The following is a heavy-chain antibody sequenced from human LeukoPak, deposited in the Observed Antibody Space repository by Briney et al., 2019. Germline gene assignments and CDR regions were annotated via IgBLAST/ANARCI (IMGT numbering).Heavy chain of an antibody. CDR2: IYYSGST. CDR1: GGSISSSSYY. V-gene: IGHV4-39*07. D-gene: IGHD6-6*01. Sequence: SETLSLTCTVSGGSISSSSYYWGWIRQPPGKGLEWIGSIYYSGSTYYNPSLKSRVTISVDTSKNQFSLKLSSVTAAVTAVYYCVQQLEPDAFDIWGQGTMVTVSS. CDR3: VQQLEPDAFDI. J-gene: IGHJ3*02.